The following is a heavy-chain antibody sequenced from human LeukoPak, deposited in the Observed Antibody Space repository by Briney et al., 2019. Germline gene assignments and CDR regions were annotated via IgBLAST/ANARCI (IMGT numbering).Heavy chain of an antibody. J-gene: IGHJ4*02. V-gene: IGHV4-59*04. CDR1: GGSISSYY. D-gene: IGHD6-6*01. CDR2: IYYSGST. Sequence: SETLSLTCTVSGGSISSYYWSWIRQPPGKGLEWIGYIYYSGSTYYNPSLKSRVTISVDTSKNQFSLKLSSVTAADTAVYYCARVPRVKYSSSSGNYLDYWGQGTLVTVSS. CDR3: ARVPRVKYSSSSGNYLDY.